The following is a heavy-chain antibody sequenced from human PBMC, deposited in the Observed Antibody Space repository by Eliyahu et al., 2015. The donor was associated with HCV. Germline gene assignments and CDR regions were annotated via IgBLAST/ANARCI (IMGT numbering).Heavy chain of an antibody. J-gene: IGHJ4*02. CDR1: XYXFTXXY. V-gene: IGHV1-2*02. CDR2: MDPWSSGR. Sequence: VQLEPSGAXLKKPGASVXVSCKASXYXFTXXYIHWVRQAPGQGIEWMGWMDPWSSGRNSPQKFQGRVAMTRDTSINTAYMELSTLRSDDTAVYFCARGEHRYYSPSGTYKGYYFDYWGQGTLVTVSS. CDR3: ARGEHRYYSPSGTYKGYYFDY. D-gene: IGHD3-10*01.